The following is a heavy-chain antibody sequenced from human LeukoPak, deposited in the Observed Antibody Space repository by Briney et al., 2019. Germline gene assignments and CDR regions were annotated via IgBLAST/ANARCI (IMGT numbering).Heavy chain of an antibody. CDR3: TTLKDIVVVVAATPDYYYYMDV. V-gene: IGHV3-15*01. J-gene: IGHJ6*03. Sequence: PGGSLRLSCAASGFTFSNAWMSWVRQAPGKGLEWVGRIKSKTDGGTTDYAAPVEGRFTISRDDSKNTLYLQMNSLKTEDTAVYYCTTLKDIVVVVAATPDYYYYMDVWGKGTTVTVSS. D-gene: IGHD2-15*01. CDR2: IKSKTDGGTT. CDR1: GFTFSNAW.